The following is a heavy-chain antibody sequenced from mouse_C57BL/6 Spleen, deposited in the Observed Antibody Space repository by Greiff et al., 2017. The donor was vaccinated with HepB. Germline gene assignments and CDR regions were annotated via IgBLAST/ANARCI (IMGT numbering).Heavy chain of an antibody. V-gene: IGHV5-17*01. CDR2: ISSGSSTI. CDR1: GFTFSDYG. J-gene: IGHJ4*01. CDR3: ARLYYYGSSYYYAMDY. D-gene: IGHD1-1*01. Sequence: DVHLVESGGGLVKPGGSLKLSCAASGFTFSDYGMHWVRQAPEKGLEWVAYISSGSSTIYYADTVKGRFTISRDNAKNTLFLQMTSLRSEDTAMYYCARLYYYGSSYYYAMDYWGQGTSVTVSS.